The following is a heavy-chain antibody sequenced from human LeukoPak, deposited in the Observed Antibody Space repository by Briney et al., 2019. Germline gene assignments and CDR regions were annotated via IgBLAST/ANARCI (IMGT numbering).Heavy chain of an antibody. V-gene: IGHV4-59*01. D-gene: IGHD6-6*01. CDR3: ARGGAARLHFQN. J-gene: IGHJ1*01. CDR2: IYHSGST. Sequence: SETLSLTCTVSGGSISTYYWNWIRQPPGKGLEWIGYIYHSGSTNYDPSLQGRVTISVDTSKNQFSLNLNSVTAADTAVYYCARGGAARLHFQNWGQGTLVTVSS. CDR1: GGSISTYY.